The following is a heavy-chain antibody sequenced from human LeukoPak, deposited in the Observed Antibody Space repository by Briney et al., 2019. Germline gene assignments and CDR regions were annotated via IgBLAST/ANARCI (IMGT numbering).Heavy chain of an antibody. V-gene: IGHV6-1*01. Sequence: SQTLSLTCAISGDSVSSNSAAWTWIRQSPSRGLEWLGRTYYRSKWSDDYAVSVKSRITINPDTSKNQFSLHLNSMTPEDTAIYYCARGRVTTIANYYYYHIDVWGEGTTVTVS. CDR3: ARGRVTTIANYYYYHIDV. CDR2: TYYRSKWSD. D-gene: IGHD4-17*01. J-gene: IGHJ6*03. CDR1: GDSVSSNSAA.